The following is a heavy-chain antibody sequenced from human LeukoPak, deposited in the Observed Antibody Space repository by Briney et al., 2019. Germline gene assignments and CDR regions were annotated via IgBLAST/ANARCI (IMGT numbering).Heavy chain of an antibody. CDR3: AKDQKWGPADYYFDS. CDR1: GFSFSSYA. J-gene: IGHJ4*02. Sequence: GGSLRLSCAASGFSFSSYAMHWVRQAPGKGLEWVALISYDGSNKYYADSVKGRFTISRDNSKNTLDLQMNSLRAEDTAVYYCAKDQKWGPADYYFDSWGQGTLVTVSS. CDR2: ISYDGSNK. V-gene: IGHV3-30-3*01. D-gene: IGHD2-2*01.